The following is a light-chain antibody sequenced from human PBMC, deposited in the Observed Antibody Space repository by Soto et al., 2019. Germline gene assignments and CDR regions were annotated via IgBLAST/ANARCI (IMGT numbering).Light chain of an antibody. J-gene: IGKJ1*01. CDR3: QQYHNWWT. V-gene: IGKV3-15*01. Sequence: IEMTQSQATLSVSPGERATLSCRASQSVSSNLVWYQQKPGQAPRLLIYGASTRVTGIPARFSGSGSGTEFTLTISSLQSEDFAVYYCQQYHNWWTFGQGTKVDIK. CDR1: QSVSSN. CDR2: GAS.